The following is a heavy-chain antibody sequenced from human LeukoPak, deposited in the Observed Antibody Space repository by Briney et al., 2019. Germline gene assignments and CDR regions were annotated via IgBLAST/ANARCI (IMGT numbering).Heavy chain of an antibody. D-gene: IGHD2-8*01. CDR2: ISSTSGSII. J-gene: IGHJ4*02. V-gene: IGHV3-11*04. CDR1: GFTFSDYY. Sequence: PGGSLRLSCAASGFTFSDYYMSWIRQAPGKGLEWVSYISSTSGSIIYYADSVKGRFTISRDNAKNSLYLQMNSLRAEDTAVYYCASLMKGPDDYWGQGTLVTVSS. CDR3: ASLMKGPDDY.